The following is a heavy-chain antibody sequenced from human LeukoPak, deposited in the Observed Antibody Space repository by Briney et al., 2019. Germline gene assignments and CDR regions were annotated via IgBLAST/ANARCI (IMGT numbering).Heavy chain of an antibody. Sequence: PSETLSLTCTVSGXSISSGGDYWSWIRQHPGKGLEWIGYIYYSGSTYYNPSLKSRVTISVDTSKNQFSLKLSSVTAADTAVYYCARGGSSWDMYYFDYWGQGTLVTVSS. CDR1: GXSISSGGDY. D-gene: IGHD6-13*01. CDR3: ARGGSSWDMYYFDY. CDR2: IYYSGST. J-gene: IGHJ4*02. V-gene: IGHV4-31*02.